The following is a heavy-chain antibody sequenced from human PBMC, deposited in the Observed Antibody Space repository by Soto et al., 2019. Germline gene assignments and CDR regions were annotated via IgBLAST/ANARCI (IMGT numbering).Heavy chain of an antibody. CDR2: ISAYNGNT. J-gene: IGHJ6*02. CDR3: VYGSGRPYYYYYGMDV. CDR1: GYTFTSYG. D-gene: IGHD3-10*01. V-gene: IGHV1-18*01. Sequence: ASVKVSCKASGYTFTSYGISWVRQAPGQGLEWMGWISAYNGNTNYAQKLQGRVTMTTDTSTSTAYMELRSMRSDDTAVYYCVYGSGRPYYYYYGMDVWGQGTTVTVSS.